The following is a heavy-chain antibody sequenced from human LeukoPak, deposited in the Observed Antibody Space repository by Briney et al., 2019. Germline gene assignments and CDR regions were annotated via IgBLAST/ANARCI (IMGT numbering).Heavy chain of an antibody. D-gene: IGHD3-16*01. CDR1: GFTFSSYA. J-gene: IGHJ3*02. CDR3: SNLSWGTAFDI. CDR2: ISGSGGST. V-gene: IGHV3-23*01. Sequence: PGGSLRLSCAASGFTFSSYAMSWVRHAPGKWLEWVSAISGSGGSTYYPYSVKGPFTISRDKSKTTLCLQLYSLRAQDTVVYYCSNLSWGTAFDIWGQGTMVTVSS.